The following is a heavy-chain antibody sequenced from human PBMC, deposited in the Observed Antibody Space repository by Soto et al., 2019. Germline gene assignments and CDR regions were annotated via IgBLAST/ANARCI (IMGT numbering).Heavy chain of an antibody. CDR2: TYYRSKWYY. CDR1: GGSVSSSSAG. J-gene: IGHJ4*01. Sequence: SQTLSLTCAITGGSVSSSSAGWSWVRQSPSRGLEWLGGTYYRSKWYYEYAVSVRGRITINPDTSKNQYTLQLTSVTPEDTAVYFCARGEQYSGRIFDYWGQGTLVTVSS. D-gene: IGHD1-26*01. V-gene: IGHV6-1*01. CDR3: ARGEQYSGRIFDY.